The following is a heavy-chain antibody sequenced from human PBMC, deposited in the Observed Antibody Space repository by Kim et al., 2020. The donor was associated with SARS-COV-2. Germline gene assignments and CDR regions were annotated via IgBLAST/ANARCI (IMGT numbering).Heavy chain of an antibody. Sequence: KGRFTISRDNSKNSLYLQMNSLRTEDTALYYCAKDKAPGAAMVKDYYMDVWGKGTTVTVSS. V-gene: IGHV3-43*01. D-gene: IGHD5-18*01. J-gene: IGHJ6*03. CDR3: AKDKAPGAAMVKDYYMDV.